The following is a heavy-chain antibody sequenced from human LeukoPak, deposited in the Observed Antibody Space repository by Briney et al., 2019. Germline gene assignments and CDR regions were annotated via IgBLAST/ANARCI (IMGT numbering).Heavy chain of an antibody. Sequence: PGGSLRLSCPASGFAFSSYAMFWVRQAPGKGLEGVALISNDGSDDYYADSVKGRFTISRDNSKNTLYLQMNSLRTEDTGVYYCARDLWYGSRSYGYYFDYWGQGTLVTVSS. CDR1: GFAFSSYA. CDR3: ARDLWYGSRSYGYYFDY. D-gene: IGHD3-10*01. J-gene: IGHJ4*02. CDR2: ISNDGSDD. V-gene: IGHV3-30*04.